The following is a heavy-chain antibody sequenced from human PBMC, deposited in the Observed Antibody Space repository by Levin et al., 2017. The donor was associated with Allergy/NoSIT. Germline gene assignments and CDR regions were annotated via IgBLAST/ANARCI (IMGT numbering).Heavy chain of an antibody. D-gene: IGHD2-2*01. Sequence: GGSLRLSCTASGFTFGDYAMSWVRQAPGKGLEWVGFIRSKAYGGTTEYAASVKGRFTISRDDSKSIAYLQMNSLKTEDTAVYYCTRDSSPSDGLKVVPAAMEPINWFDPWGQGTLVTVSS. CDR3: TRDSSPSDGLKVVPAAMEPINWFDP. V-gene: IGHV3-49*04. CDR1: GFTFGDYA. J-gene: IGHJ5*02. CDR2: IRSKAYGGTT.